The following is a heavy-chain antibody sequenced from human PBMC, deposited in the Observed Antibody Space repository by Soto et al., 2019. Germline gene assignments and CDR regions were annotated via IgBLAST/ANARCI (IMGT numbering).Heavy chain of an antibody. J-gene: IGHJ4*02. V-gene: IGHV3-33*03. CDR2: IWNDSSNK. CDR3: ATSNWNFFDY. D-gene: IGHD1-20*01. Sequence: PAGSLSLSCAASGFSFSIYGMHWVRQSPGKGLEWVAVIWNDSSNKLYPDAVRGRFTVSRDNSESTLFLQMNSLRAEDTAVYYCATSNWNFFDYWGQGALVTVSS. CDR1: GFSFSIYG.